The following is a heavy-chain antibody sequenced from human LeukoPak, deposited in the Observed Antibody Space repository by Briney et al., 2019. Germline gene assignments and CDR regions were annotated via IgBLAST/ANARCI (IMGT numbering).Heavy chain of an antibody. J-gene: IGHJ3*02. Sequence: SETLSLTCTVSGGPINNYYWSWLRQPPGEGLEWIGYISNGGTTNYNPSLKSRVTISVDKSKNQLSLKLGSVTAADTAVYHCVRLQPNTGEWAFDNWGQGTLVTVS. CDR2: ISNGGTT. CDR3: VRLQPNTGEWAFDN. CDR1: GGPINNYY. V-gene: IGHV4-59*01. D-gene: IGHD1-1*01.